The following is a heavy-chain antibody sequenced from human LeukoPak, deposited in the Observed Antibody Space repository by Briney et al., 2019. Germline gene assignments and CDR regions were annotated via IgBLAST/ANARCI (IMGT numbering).Heavy chain of an antibody. CDR2: IYSGGST. V-gene: IGHV3-53*01. J-gene: IGHJ4*02. CDR1: GFTVSSNY. Sequence: PGGSLRLSCAASGFTVSSNYMSWVRQAPGKGLEWVSVIYSGGSTYYADSVKGRFTISRDNSKNTLYLQMNSLRAEDTAVYYCAREGPYSSGWYYFDYWGQGTLVTVSS. D-gene: IGHD6-19*01. CDR3: AREGPYSSGWYYFDY.